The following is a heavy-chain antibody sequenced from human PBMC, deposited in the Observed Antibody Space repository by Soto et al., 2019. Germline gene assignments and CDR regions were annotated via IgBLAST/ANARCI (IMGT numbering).Heavy chain of an antibody. V-gene: IGHV1-69*01. J-gene: IGHJ6*02. CDR2: IIPIFGTA. D-gene: IGHD6-13*01. Sequence: QVQLVQSGAEVKKPGSSVKVSCKASGGTFSSYAISWVRQAPGQGLEWMGGIIPIFGTANYAQKFQGRVTRTAEESTSAAEMELSSLRSEEKAVYYCARLIVSSSWYGRSLDYYYSYGMDVLGQGTTVTVSS. CDR3: ARLIVSSSWYGRSLDYYYSYGMDV. CDR1: GGTFSSYA.